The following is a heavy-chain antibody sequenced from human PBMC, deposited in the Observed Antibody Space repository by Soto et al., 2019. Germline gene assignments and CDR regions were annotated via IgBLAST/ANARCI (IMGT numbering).Heavy chain of an antibody. D-gene: IGHD7-27*01. CDR1: GYTFTSYA. J-gene: IGHJ3*02. CDR3: ARVPLCHWDHLDAFDI. Sequence: ASVKVSCKASGYTFTSYAMHWVRQAPGQRLEWMGWINAGNGNTKYSQKFQGGVTITRDTSASTAYMELSSLRSEDTAVYYCARVPLCHWDHLDAFDIWGQGTMVIVSS. V-gene: IGHV1-3*01. CDR2: INAGNGNT.